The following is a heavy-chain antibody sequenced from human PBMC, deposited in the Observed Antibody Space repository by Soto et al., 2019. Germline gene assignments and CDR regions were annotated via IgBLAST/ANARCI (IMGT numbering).Heavy chain of an antibody. CDR3: AREADILNWFDP. CDR2: ISSSSSTI. Sequence: SLRLSCAASGFTFSSYSMNWVRQAPGKRLEWVSYISSSSSTIYYADSVKGRFTISRDNAKNSLYLQMNSLRAEDTAVYYCAREADILNWFDPWGQGTLVTDSS. J-gene: IGHJ5*02. D-gene: IGHD3-9*01. V-gene: IGHV3-48*01. CDR1: GFTFSSYS.